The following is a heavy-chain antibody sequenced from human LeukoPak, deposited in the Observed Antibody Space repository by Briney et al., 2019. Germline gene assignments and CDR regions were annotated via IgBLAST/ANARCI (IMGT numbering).Heavy chain of an antibody. J-gene: IGHJ4*02. Sequence: GASVKVSCKASGYTSTSYGISWVRQAPGQGLEWMGWISAYNGNTNYAQKLQGRVTMTTDTSTSTAYMELRSLRSDDTAVYYCARDILEYYYGSGSFDPHDYWGQGTLVTVSS. CDR3: ARDILEYYYGSGSFDPHDY. CDR2: ISAYNGNT. V-gene: IGHV1-18*01. CDR1: GYTSTSYG. D-gene: IGHD3-10*01.